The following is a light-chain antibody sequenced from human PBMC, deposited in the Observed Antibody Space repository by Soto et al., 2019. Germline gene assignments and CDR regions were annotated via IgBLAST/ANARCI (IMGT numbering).Light chain of an antibody. CDR3: QQYDNWPQT. CDR1: QSVSSD. V-gene: IGKV3-15*01. CDR2: GAS. Sequence: EIVMTQYPATLSVSPGERSTLSCMASQSVSSDLAWYQQKPGQAPRLLIYGASTRATGIPAGFSGSGSGTEFTLTISSLQSEDFAVYYCQQYDNWPQTFGQGTKVEIK. J-gene: IGKJ1*01.